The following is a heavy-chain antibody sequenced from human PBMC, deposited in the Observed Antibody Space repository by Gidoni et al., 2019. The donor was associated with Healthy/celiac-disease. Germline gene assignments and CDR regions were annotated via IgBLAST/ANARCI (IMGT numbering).Heavy chain of an antibody. CDR1: GGSLSSCSYY. Sequence: QLQLQESGPGLVKPSATLSLTCTVSGGSLSSCSYYWGWIRQPPGKGLEWIGSIYYSGSTYYNPSLKSRVTISVDTSKNQFSLKLSSVPAADTAVYYCASHMAGYCSSTSCSKTFLYNWFDPWGQGTLVTVSS. J-gene: IGHJ5*02. CDR2: IYYSGST. CDR3: ASHMAGYCSSTSCSKTFLYNWFDP. V-gene: IGHV4-39*01. D-gene: IGHD2-2*01.